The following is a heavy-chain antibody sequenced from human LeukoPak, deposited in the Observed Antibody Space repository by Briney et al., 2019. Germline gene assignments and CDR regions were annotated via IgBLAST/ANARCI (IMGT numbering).Heavy chain of an antibody. V-gene: IGHV1-2*02. J-gene: IGHJ4*02. Sequence: GAPVKVSCKASGYTFTGYYMHWVRQAPGQGLEWMGWINPNSGGTNYAQKLQGRVTMTTDTSTSTAYMELRSLRSDDTAVYYCARDHYYDSSGYASPFDYWGQGTLATVSS. D-gene: IGHD3-22*01. CDR3: ARDHYYDSSGYASPFDY. CDR1: GYTFTGYY. CDR2: INPNSGGT.